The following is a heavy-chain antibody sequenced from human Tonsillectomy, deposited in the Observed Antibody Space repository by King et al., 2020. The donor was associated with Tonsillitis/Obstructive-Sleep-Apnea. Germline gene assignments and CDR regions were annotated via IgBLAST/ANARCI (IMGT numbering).Heavy chain of an antibody. CDR1: GYTFTSYG. Sequence: QLVQSGAEVKKPGASVKVSCKASGYTFTSYGISWVRQAPGQGLEWMGWISAYNGNTNYAQKLQGRVTMTTDTSTSAAYMELSSLRSDDTAVYYCARTGYCSSTSCSDSYMDVWGKGTTVTVSS. J-gene: IGHJ6*03. CDR3: ARTGYCSSTSCSDSYMDV. V-gene: IGHV1-18*01. D-gene: IGHD2-2*01. CDR2: ISAYNGNT.